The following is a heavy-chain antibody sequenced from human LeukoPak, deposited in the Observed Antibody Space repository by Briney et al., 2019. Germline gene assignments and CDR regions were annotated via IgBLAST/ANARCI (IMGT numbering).Heavy chain of an antibody. J-gene: IGHJ4*02. D-gene: IGHD6-6*01. V-gene: IGHV4-34*01. CDR3: AAPEYSSSGLDY. CDR2: INHSGST. CDR1: GGSFSGYY. Sequence: SETLSLTCAVYGGSFSGYYWSWIRQPPGKGLEWIGEINHSGSTNYNPSLKSRVTISVDTSKNQFSLKLSSVTAADTAVYYCAAPEYSSSGLDYWCQGTLVTVSS.